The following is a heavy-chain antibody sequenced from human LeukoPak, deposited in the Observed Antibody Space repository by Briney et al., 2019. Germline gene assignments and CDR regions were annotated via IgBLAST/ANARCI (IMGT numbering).Heavy chain of an antibody. CDR1: GYTFTGYY. Sequence: ASVKVSCKASGYTFTGYYMHWVRQAPGQGLEWMGWINPNSGGTNYAQKFQGKVTMTRDTSISTAYMELSRLRSEDTAVYYCARPSVPYYYDSSGYSLTFDYWGQGTLVTVSS. CDR2: INPNSGGT. D-gene: IGHD3-22*01. V-gene: IGHV1-2*02. CDR3: ARPSVPYYYDSSGYSLTFDY. J-gene: IGHJ4*02.